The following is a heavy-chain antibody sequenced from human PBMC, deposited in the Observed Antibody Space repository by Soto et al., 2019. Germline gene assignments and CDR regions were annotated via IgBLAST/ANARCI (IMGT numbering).Heavy chain of an antibody. CDR2: IYYSGST. J-gene: IGHJ5*02. CDR1: GGSISSYY. Sequence: PSETLSLTCTVSGGSISSYYWSWIRQPPGKGLEWIGYIYYSGSTNYNPSLKSRVTISVDTSKNQFSLKLSSVTAADTAVYYCAREMDYYDSSGYRYNWFDPWGQGTLVTVS. V-gene: IGHV4-59*01. D-gene: IGHD3-22*01. CDR3: AREMDYYDSSGYRYNWFDP.